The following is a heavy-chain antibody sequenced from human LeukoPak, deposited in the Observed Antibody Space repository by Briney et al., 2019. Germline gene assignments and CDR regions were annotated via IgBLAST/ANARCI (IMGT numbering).Heavy chain of an antibody. CDR3: ASRPGIYCSSTSCSTSN. V-gene: IGHV3-21*01. Sequence: GGSLRLSCAASGFTFSSYSMNWVRQAPGKGLEWVSSISSSSSYIYYADSVKGRFTISRDNAKNSLYLQMNSLRAEDTAVYYCASRPGIYCSSTSCSTSNWGQGTLVTVSS. CDR1: GFTFSSYS. CDR2: ISSSSSYI. J-gene: IGHJ4*02. D-gene: IGHD2-2*01.